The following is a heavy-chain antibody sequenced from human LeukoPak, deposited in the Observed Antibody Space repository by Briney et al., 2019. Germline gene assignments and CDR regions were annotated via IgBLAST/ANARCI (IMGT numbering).Heavy chain of an antibody. CDR2: IYYSGST. J-gene: IGHJ4*02. Sequence: SETLFLTGTVSVGSISCYYWSWIRQPPGKVLEWIGYIYYSGSTYYNPSLTSRLTISLNTSKNQFSLKLSSVTAADTAVYYCVRRVVSSGLKQGYYLHYWGQGNLVTVSS. CDR3: VRRVVSSGLKQGYYLHY. D-gene: IGHD3-10*01. CDR1: VGSISCYY. V-gene: IGHV4-59*08.